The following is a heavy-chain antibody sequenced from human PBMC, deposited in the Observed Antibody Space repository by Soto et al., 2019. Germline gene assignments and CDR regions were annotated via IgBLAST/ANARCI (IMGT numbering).Heavy chain of an antibody. CDR1: GDTFSTYS. CDR3: ARERSRYDRSGYYRPDY. Sequence: SVKVSCKVSGDTFSTYSVSWVRQAPGQGLEWLGGIIPILGTPSYAQRFQDRVTITADKSTSTAYMEVSSLRSEDTAVYYCARERSRYDRSGYYRPDYWGQGTLVTVSS. CDR2: IIPILGTP. J-gene: IGHJ4*02. D-gene: IGHD3-22*01. V-gene: IGHV1-69*08.